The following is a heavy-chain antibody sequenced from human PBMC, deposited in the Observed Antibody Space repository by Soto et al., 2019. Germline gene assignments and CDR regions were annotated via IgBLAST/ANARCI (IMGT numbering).Heavy chain of an antibody. Sequence: QVQLVESGGGVVQPGRSLRLSCAASGFTFSSYGMHWVRQAPGKGLEWVAVISYDGSNKYYADSVKGRFTISRDNSKNTLYLQMNSLSAEDTAVYYCAKGDTAMGYYFDYWGQGTLVTVSS. CDR3: AKGDTAMGYYFDY. J-gene: IGHJ4*02. D-gene: IGHD5-18*01. V-gene: IGHV3-30*18. CDR2: ISYDGSNK. CDR1: GFTFSSYG.